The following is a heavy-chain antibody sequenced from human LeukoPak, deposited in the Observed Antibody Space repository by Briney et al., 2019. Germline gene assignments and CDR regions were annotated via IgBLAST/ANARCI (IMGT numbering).Heavy chain of an antibody. V-gene: IGHV4-59*01. CDR3: ARAGHYFDSSALRGAFDI. J-gene: IGHJ3*02. CDR1: GGSISSFF. D-gene: IGHD3-22*01. Sequence: PSETLSLTCTVSGGSISSFFWSWIRQSPGRGLEWIGYISYTGNTNYNPSLKSRVTISVDTSKNQFSLKLSSVTAADTAVYYCARAGHYFDSSALRGAFDIWGQGTMVTASS. CDR2: ISYTGNT.